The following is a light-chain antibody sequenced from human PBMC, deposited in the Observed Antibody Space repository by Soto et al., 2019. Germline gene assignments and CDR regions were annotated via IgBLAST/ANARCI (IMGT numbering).Light chain of an antibody. CDR1: SSNIGSNT. CDR3: AAWDDSLNAVV. J-gene: IGLJ2*01. V-gene: IGLV1-44*01. CDR2: SNN. Sequence: QAVVTQPPSASGTPGQRVTISCSGSSSNIGSNTVNWYQQLPGTAPKLLIYSNNQRPSGVPDRFSGSKSGTSASLAISGLQSEDEADYYCAAWDDSLNAVVFGGGTKLTV.